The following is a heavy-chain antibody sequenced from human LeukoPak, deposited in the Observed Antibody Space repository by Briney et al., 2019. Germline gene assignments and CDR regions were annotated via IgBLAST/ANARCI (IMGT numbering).Heavy chain of an antibody. Sequence: SETLSLTCTVSRGSISSSSFYWGWIRQPPGKGLQWIGTIYSSGTTYYNASLKSRVTISVDKSKNQFSLKLSSVTAADTAVYYCARDSIYCSSTSCYTYWGQGTLVTVSS. V-gene: IGHV4-39*07. J-gene: IGHJ4*02. CDR3: ARDSIYCSSTSCYTY. D-gene: IGHD2-2*02. CDR1: RGSISSSSFY. CDR2: IYSSGTT.